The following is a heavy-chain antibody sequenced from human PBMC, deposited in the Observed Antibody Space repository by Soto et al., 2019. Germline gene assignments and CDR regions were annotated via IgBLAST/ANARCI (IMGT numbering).Heavy chain of an antibody. CDR2: INCRSGGT. CDR1: GYVFTGYY. J-gene: IGHJ4*02. Sequence: EASVKVSCKTSGYVFTGYYLHWVRQAPGQGLEWMGWINCRSGGTTYTQKFQGRVTLTMDTSTSTAYMELSSLISDDTALYYCMRGASARDSSGYPYYFDPWGQGTLVTVSS. CDR3: MRGASARDSSGYPYYFDP. V-gene: IGHV1-2*02. D-gene: IGHD3-22*01.